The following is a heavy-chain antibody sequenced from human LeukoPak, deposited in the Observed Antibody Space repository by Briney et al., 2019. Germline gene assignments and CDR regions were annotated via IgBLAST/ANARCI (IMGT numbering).Heavy chain of an antibody. CDR3: AAISYSGTWPVGY. CDR1: GFTFSSYW. J-gene: IGHJ4*02. V-gene: IGHV3-23*01. Sequence: GGSLRLSCAASGFTFSSYWMHWVRQAPGEGLEWVSGISAGGDTTYTADSVRGRFTISRDNSNNTLYLQMNTLTAEDTAVYYCAAISYSGTWPVGYWGQGTLVTVTA. CDR2: ISAGGDTT. D-gene: IGHD6-25*01.